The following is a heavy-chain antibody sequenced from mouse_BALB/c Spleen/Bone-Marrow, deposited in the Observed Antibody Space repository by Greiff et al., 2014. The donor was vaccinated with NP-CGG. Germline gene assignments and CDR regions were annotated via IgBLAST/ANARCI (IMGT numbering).Heavy chain of an antibody. J-gene: IGHJ3*01. CDR3: SRDNYAFAY. Sequence: VQLQQSGTVLARPGASVKMSCKASGYSFTNYWMHWIKQRPGQGLEWVGAVYPGNSDARYNQKFEGKAKLTAVTSASIAYMELSSLTNEDSAVYYCSRDNYAFAYWGQGTLVTVSA. CDR2: VYPGNSDA. CDR1: GYSFTNYW. D-gene: IGHD2-4*01. V-gene: IGHV1-5*01.